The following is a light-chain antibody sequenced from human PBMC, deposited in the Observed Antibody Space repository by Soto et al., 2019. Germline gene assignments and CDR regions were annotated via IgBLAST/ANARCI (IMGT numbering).Light chain of an antibody. J-gene: IGLJ1*01. V-gene: IGLV2-14*03. CDR2: DVN. CDR1: SSDVGSYDY. CDR3: CAYSTSGTHV. Sequence: QSALTQPASVSGSPGQSITFSCTGTSSDVGSYDYVSWYQQHPGKAPKLIIYDVNNRPSGVPSRFSGSKSGNTASLIISGLQTEDEADYYCCAYSTSGTHVFGTGTKLTVL.